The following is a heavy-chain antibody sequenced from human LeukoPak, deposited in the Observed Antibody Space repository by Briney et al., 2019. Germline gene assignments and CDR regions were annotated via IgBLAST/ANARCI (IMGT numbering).Heavy chain of an antibody. J-gene: IGHJ3*02. CDR3: AKEGAAGPYDAFDI. CDR2: ISGSGNTA. Sequence: GGSLTLSCAVCGFTFSNYDRSWVRQAPGKGLEWVSAISGSGNTAYYADSVKGRFTISRDNSKKTLYLQMKSLRAEDTAAYYCAKEGAAGPYDAFDIWGQGTMVTVSS. D-gene: IGHD6-13*01. CDR1: GFTFSNYD. V-gene: IGHV3-23*01.